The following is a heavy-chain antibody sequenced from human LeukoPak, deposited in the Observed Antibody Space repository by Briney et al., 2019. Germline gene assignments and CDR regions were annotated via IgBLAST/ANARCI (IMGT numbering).Heavy chain of an antibody. CDR1: GGSFSGYY. Sequence: PSETLSLTCAVYGGSFSGYYWSWIRQPPGKGLEWIGEINHSGSTNYNPSLKSRVTISVDTSKNQFSLKLSSVTAADTAVYYCARHSFSGWYTKPSNWFDPWGQGTLVTVSS. CDR2: INHSGST. J-gene: IGHJ5*02. CDR3: ARHSFSGWYTKPSNWFDP. V-gene: IGHV4-34*01. D-gene: IGHD6-19*01.